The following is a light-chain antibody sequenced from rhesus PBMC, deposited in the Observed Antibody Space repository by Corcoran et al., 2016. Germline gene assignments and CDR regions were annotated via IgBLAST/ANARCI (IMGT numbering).Light chain of an antibody. CDR3: LHYNSYPYS. CDR2: AAS. V-gene: IGKV1-43*01. J-gene: IGKJ2*01. Sequence: DIQMTQSPSSLSASVGDRVTITCRASQALNTYLNWYQQKPGNPPRRLIYAASTLESGVPSRFSGSGSGTHFTLTISSLQPEDIATYYCLHYNSYPYSFGQGTKVEIK. CDR1: QALNTY.